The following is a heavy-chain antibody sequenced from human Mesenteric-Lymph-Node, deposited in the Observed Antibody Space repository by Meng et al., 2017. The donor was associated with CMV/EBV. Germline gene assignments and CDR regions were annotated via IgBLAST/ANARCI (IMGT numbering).Heavy chain of an antibody. J-gene: IGHJ4*02. D-gene: IGHD3-3*01. Sequence: ASVKVSCKASGYTFTDYYMHWVRQAPGQGLEWMGWSSAYNGNTNYAQKLQGRVTMTTDTSTSTAYMELRRLSSDDTAVYYCARDRGRRFLEWPSLDYWGQGTLVTVSS. V-gene: IGHV1-18*04. CDR1: GYTFTDYY. CDR3: ARDRGRRFLEWPSLDY. CDR2: SSAYNGNT.